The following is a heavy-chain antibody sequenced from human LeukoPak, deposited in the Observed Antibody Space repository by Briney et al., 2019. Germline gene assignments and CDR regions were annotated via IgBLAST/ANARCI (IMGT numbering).Heavy chain of an antibody. CDR2: INHSGST. D-gene: IGHD2-2*01. CDR3: ARAPGAAID. Sequence: SETLSLTCAIYGGSFSGYYWSWIRQPPGKGLEWIGEINHSGSTNYNPSLKSRVSISVDTSKNQFSLKLNSVTAADTAVYYCARAPGAAIDWGQGTLVTVSS. V-gene: IGHV4-34*01. J-gene: IGHJ4*02. CDR1: GGSFSGYY.